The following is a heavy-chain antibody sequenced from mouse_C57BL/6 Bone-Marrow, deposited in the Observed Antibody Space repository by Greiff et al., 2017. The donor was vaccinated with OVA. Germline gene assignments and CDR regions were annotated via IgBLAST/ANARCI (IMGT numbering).Heavy chain of an antibody. CDR2: IDPSDSYT. V-gene: IGHV1-50*01. J-gene: IGHJ2*01. CDR3: AREGVTTVDY. Sequence: QVQLQQPGAELVKPGALVKLSCKASGYTFTSYWMQWVKQRPGQGLEWIGEIDPSDSYTNYNQKFKGKATLTVDTSSSTAYMQLSSLTSEDSAVYYCAREGVTTVDYWGQGTTLTVSS. CDR1: GYTFTSYW. D-gene: IGHD2-2*01.